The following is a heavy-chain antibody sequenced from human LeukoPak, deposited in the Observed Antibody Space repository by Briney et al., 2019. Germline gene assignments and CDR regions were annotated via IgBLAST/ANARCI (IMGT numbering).Heavy chain of an antibody. V-gene: IGHV1-18*01. D-gene: IGHD5-18*01. CDR1: GYTFTSYG. CDR2: ISAYNGNT. Sequence: ASVKVSCKASGYTFTSYGISWVRQAPGQGLEWMGWISAYNGNTNYAQKLQGRVTMTTDTSTSTAYMELRSLRSDDTAVYYCARRDTAMVTAWFDPWGQGTLVTVSS. CDR3: ARRDTAMVTAWFDP. J-gene: IGHJ5*02.